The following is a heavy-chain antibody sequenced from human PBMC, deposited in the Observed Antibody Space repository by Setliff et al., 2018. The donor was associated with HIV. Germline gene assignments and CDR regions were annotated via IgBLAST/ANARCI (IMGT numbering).Heavy chain of an antibody. CDR1: GGSISSYY. CDR3: ARSSSSSPYWFDY. J-gene: IGHJ4*02. D-gene: IGHD6-6*01. CDR2: IYYSGST. Sequence: SETLSLTCTVSGGSISSYYWSWIRQHPGKGLEWIGYIYYSGSTYYNPSLKSRVTISIDTSKNQFSLKLSSVTAADTAVYYCARSSSSSPYWFDYWGQGALVTVSS. V-gene: IGHV4-59*06.